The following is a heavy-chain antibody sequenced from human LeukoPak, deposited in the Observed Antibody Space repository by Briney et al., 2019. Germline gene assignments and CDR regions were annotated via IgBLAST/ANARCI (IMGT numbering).Heavy chain of an antibody. CDR1: WSTLTNFG. J-gene: IGHJ4*02. Sequence: ASVTESCKAAWSTLTNFGITSVRPARVQRLEWMSLFSANNGETRYAQNFQGRVTMTTNTSTTTAYMELRSLTSDDTAVYYCARVPPSAHQLFSSDYWGQGTQVTVSS. CDR3: ARVPPSAHQLFSSDY. D-gene: IGHD2-2*01. CDR2: FSANNGET. V-gene: IGHV1-18*04.